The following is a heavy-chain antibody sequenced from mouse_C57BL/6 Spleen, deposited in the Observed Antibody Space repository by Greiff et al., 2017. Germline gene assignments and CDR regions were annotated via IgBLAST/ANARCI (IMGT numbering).Heavy chain of an antibody. Sequence: QVHVKQPGAELVKPGASVKVSCKASGYTFTSYWMHWVKQRPGQGLEWIGRIHPSDSDTNYNQKFKGKATLTVDKSSSTAYMQLSSLTSEDSAVYYCAIPAYDYYFDYWGQGTTLTVSS. J-gene: IGHJ2*01. V-gene: IGHV1-74*01. CDR1: GYTFTSYW. CDR2: IHPSDSDT. CDR3: AIPAYDYYFDY. D-gene: IGHD2-4*01.